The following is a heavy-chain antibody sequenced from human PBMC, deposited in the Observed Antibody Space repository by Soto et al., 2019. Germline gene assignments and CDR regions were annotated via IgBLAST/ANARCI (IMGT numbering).Heavy chain of an antibody. D-gene: IGHD6-13*01. V-gene: IGHV3-33*07. CDR3: ARDDKGAAAIEPLAYDI. CDR1: GVTFSRYG. CDR2: IWNDGSNK. J-gene: IGHJ3*02. Sequence: PGGSLRLSCAASGVTFSRYGMYWVRQAPGKGLEWVAVIWNDGSNKYYADSVKGRFTISRDNSKSTLYLQMSSLSVDDTAVYYCARDDKGAAAIEPLAYDIWGQGTMVTVSS.